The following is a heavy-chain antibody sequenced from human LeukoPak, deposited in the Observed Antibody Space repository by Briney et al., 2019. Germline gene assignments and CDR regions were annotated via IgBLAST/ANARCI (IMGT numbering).Heavy chain of an antibody. CDR2: ISSNGGST. CDR1: GFTFSSYA. D-gene: IGHD3-3*01. CDR3: ARGDFSAFDI. Sequence: QPAGSLRLSCAASGFTFSSYAMHWVRQAPGKGLEYVSAISSNGGSTYYANSVKGRFTISRDNSKNTLYLQMGSLRAEDMAVYYCARGDFSAFDIWGQGTMVTVS. V-gene: IGHV3-64*01. J-gene: IGHJ3*02.